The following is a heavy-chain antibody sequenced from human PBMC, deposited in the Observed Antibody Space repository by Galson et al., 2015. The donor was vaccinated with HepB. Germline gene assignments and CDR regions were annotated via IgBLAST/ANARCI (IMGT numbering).Heavy chain of an antibody. V-gene: IGHV3-30*02. CDR3: AKLPGIAVAGLFDY. CDR1: GFTFSGYG. CDR2: IRYDGSNK. Sequence: SLRLSCAASGFTFSGYGMHWVRQAPGKGLEWVAFIRYDGSNKYYADSVKGRFTISRDNSKNTLYLQMNSLRAEDTAVYYCAKLPGIAVAGLFDYWGQGTLVTVSS. D-gene: IGHD6-19*01. J-gene: IGHJ4*02.